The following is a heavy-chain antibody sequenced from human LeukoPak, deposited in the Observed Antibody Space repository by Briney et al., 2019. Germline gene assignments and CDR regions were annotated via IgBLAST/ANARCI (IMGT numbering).Heavy chain of an antibody. Sequence: KPSETLSLTCTVSGGSISRYYWSWIRQPAGKGLEWIGRIYTRGSTNYNASLKSRVSMSVDTSKNQFSLKLSSVTAADTAVFYCARENSGSYREFDYWGQGTLVTVSS. V-gene: IGHV4-4*07. CDR3: ARENSGSYREFDY. CDR1: GGSISRYY. D-gene: IGHD1-26*01. CDR2: IYTRGST. J-gene: IGHJ4*02.